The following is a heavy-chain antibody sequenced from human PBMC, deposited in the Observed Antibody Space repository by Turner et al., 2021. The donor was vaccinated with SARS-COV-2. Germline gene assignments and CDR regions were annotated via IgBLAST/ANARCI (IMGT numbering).Heavy chain of an antibody. CDR2: FDPEDGET. D-gene: IGHD2-21*02. CDR1: GYTLTELS. Sequence: QVQLVKSGAEVKKPGASVKVSCKVSGYTLTELSMHWVRQAPGKGLEWMGGFDPEDGETIYAQKFQYRVTMTEDTSTDTAYMELSSLRSEDTALYYCATGYAYCGGDCSIHYWGQGTLVTVSS. CDR3: ATGYAYCGGDCSIHY. V-gene: IGHV1-24*01. J-gene: IGHJ4*02.